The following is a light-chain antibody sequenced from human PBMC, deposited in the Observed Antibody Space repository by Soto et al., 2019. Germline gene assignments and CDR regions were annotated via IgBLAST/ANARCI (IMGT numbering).Light chain of an antibody. CDR1: NSNIGSNT. J-gene: IGLJ3*02. CDR2: GNN. V-gene: IGLV1-44*01. Sequence: QSVLAQPPSASGTPGHRVTISCSGSNSNIGSNTVNWYQQLPGTAPKVLSYGNNQRPSGVPDRFSGSKSGTSASLAINGLQSEDEADYYCEAWDDSLNGPVFGGGTKVTVL. CDR3: EAWDDSLNGPV.